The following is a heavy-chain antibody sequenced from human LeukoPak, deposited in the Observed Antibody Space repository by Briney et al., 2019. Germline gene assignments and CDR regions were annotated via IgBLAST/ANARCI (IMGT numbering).Heavy chain of an antibody. CDR1: GGSISSYY. V-gene: IGHV4-59*08. J-gene: IGHJ4*02. Sequence: KTSETLSLTCTVSGGSISSYYWSWIRQPPGKGLEWIGYIYYSGSTSYNPSLKSRLTISVDTSKNQFSLKLSSVTAADTAVYYCARHPRTGDIYFDYWGQGTLVTVSS. D-gene: IGHD3-9*01. CDR3: ARHPRTGDIYFDY. CDR2: IYYSGST.